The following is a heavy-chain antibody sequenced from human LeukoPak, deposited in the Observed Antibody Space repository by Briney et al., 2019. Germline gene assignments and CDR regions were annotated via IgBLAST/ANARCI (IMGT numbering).Heavy chain of an antibody. D-gene: IGHD3-10*01. J-gene: IGHJ4*02. CDR3: AKRGPGSPQSGKYYFDY. CDR1: GYTFTSYY. CDR2: INPSGGST. Sequence: GASVKASCKASGYTFTSYYMHWVRQAPGQGLEWMGIINPSGGSTSYAQKFQGRVTMTRDMSTSTDYMELSSLRSEDTAVYYCAKRGPGSPQSGKYYFDYWGQGTLVTVSS. V-gene: IGHV1-46*01.